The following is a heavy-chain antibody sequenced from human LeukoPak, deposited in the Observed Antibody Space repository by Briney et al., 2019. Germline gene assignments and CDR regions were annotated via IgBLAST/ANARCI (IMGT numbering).Heavy chain of an antibody. CDR2: IYYSGST. Sequence: SETLSLTCTVSGGSVSSGSYYWSWIRQPPGKGLEWIGYIYYSGSTNYNPSLKSRVTISVDTSKNQFSLKLSSVTAADAAVYYCARDRIAARLNYYYGMDVWGQGTTVTVSS. J-gene: IGHJ6*02. CDR3: ARDRIAARLNYYYGMDV. CDR1: GGSVSSGSYY. D-gene: IGHD6-6*01. V-gene: IGHV4-61*01.